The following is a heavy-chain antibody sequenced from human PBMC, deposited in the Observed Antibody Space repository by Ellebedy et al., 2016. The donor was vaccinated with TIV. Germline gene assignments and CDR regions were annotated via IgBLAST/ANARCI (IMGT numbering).Heavy chain of an antibody. CDR3: ARDFYYDSSGSDYYYYYGMDV. J-gene: IGHJ6*02. CDR1: GGTFSSYA. Sequence: SVKVSXXASGGTFSSYAISWVRQAPGQGLEWMGGIIPIFGTANYAQKFQGRVTITADKSTSTAYMELSSLRSEDTAVYYCARDFYYDSSGSDYYYYYGMDVWGQGTTVTVSS. CDR2: IIPIFGTA. V-gene: IGHV1-69*06. D-gene: IGHD3-22*01.